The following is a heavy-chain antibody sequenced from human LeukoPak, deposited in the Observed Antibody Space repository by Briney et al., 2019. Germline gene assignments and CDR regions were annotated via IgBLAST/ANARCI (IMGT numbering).Heavy chain of an antibody. CDR1: GYTLTELS. CDR3: ATRHPYSSSWLD. V-gene: IGHV1-24*01. J-gene: IGHJ4*02. Sequence: ASVKVSCQVSGYTLTELSMHWVRQAPGKGLEWMGGFDPEDGETIYAQKFQGRVTMTEDTPTDTAYMELSSLRSEDTAVYYCATRHPYSSSWLDWGQGTLVTVSS. D-gene: IGHD6-13*01. CDR2: FDPEDGET.